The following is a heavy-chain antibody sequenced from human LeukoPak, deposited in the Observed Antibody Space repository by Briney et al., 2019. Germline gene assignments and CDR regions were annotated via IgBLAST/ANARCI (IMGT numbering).Heavy chain of an antibody. Sequence: PGGSLRLSCAASGFTFVSYTMNWVRQAPGKGLEWVSGISVSGTCTYYADAVKGRFTISRDNSKNTLYLQMNSLRAEDTAVYYCARRTNSWPNFDYWGQGTLVTVSS. V-gene: IGHV3-23*01. CDR3: ARRTNSWPNFDY. CDR2: ISVSGTCT. J-gene: IGHJ4*02. D-gene: IGHD6-13*01. CDR1: GFTFVSYT.